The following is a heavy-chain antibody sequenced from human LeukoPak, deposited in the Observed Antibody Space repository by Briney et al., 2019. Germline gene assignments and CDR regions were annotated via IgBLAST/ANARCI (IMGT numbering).Heavy chain of an antibody. CDR1: GGSISSGDYY. J-gene: IGHJ5*02. D-gene: IGHD2-15*01. CDR3: AREMVVAAYNWFDP. V-gene: IGHV4-30-4*01. Sequence: PSQTLSLTCTVSGGSISSGDYYWSWIRQPPGKGLAWIGYIYYSGSTYYNPSLKSRVTISVDTSKNQFSLKLSSVTAADTAVYYCAREMVVAAYNWFDPWGHGTLVTVSS. CDR2: IYYSGST.